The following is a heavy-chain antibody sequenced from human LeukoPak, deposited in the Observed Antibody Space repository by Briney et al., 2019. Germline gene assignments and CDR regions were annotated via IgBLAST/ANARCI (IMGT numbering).Heavy chain of an antibody. CDR3: ARAVRGVVTAKSESYYFDY. J-gene: IGHJ4*02. Sequence: SETLSLTCTVSGGSISSYYWSWIRQPPGKGLEWIGYIYYRGSTNYNPSLKSRVTISVDTSKNQFSLKLSSVTAADTAVYYCARAVRGVVTAKSESYYFDYWGQGTLVTVSS. CDR2: IYYRGST. D-gene: IGHD2-21*02. CDR1: GGSISSYY. V-gene: IGHV4-59*01.